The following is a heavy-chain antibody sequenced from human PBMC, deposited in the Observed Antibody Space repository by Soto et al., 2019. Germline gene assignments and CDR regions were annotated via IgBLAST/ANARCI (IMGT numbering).Heavy chain of an antibody. V-gene: IGHV4-30-2*01. Sequence: SETLSLTCAVSGDSISSGGYSWSWIRQPPGKGLEYIGHTYHSGYTYYTPSLKSRVTISVDRSKNQFSLDLTSVTAADTAVYYCARGGGNPYYFDYWGLGTLVTVSS. D-gene: IGHD2-15*01. J-gene: IGHJ4*02. CDR2: TYHSGYT. CDR1: GDSISSGGYS. CDR3: ARGGGNPYYFDY.